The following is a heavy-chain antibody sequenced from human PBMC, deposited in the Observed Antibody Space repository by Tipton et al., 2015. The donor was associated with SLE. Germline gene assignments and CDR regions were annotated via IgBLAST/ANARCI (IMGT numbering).Heavy chain of an antibody. D-gene: IGHD6-25*01. CDR2: INHSGST. CDR3: ARDSVYGRYSSGDY. J-gene: IGHJ4*02. CDR1: GFTFSSYS. Sequence: LRLSCAASGFTFSSYSMNWVRQAPGKGLEWIGEINHSGSTNYNPSLKSRVTISVDTSKNQFSLKLSSATAADTAVYYCARDSVYGRYSSGDYWGQGTLVTVSS. V-gene: IGHV4-34*01.